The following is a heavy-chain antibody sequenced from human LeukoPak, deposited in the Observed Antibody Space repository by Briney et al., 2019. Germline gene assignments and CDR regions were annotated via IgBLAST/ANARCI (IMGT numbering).Heavy chain of an antibody. Sequence: PGGSLRLSCAASGFTFSNYAMSWLRQAPGKGLEWVSAITDGGGGTFHADSVEGRFTISRDNSKSTLYLQMNSLRAEDTATYYCAKGSDTSRPNYFDYWGQGTLVTVSS. CDR2: ITDGGGGT. D-gene: IGHD1-26*01. V-gene: IGHV3-23*01. CDR3: AKGSDTSRPNYFDY. J-gene: IGHJ4*02. CDR1: GFTFSNYA.